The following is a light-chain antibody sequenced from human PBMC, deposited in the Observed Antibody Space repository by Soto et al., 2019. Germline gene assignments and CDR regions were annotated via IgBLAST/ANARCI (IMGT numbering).Light chain of an antibody. CDR3: LQDYGYPRT. CDR2: KAS. Sequence: DIQMTQSPSTLSASVGDRVTITCRASQSISSWLAWYQQKPGKAPKLLIYKASSLESGVPSRFSGSASGTAFTLTISSLQPEDFATYYCLQDYGYPRTFGQGTKVDIK. CDR1: QSISSW. V-gene: IGKV1-5*03. J-gene: IGKJ1*01.